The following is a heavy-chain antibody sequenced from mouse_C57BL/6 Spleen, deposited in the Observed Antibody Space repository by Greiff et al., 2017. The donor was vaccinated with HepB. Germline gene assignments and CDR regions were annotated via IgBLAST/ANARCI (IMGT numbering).Heavy chain of an antibody. CDR2: ISDGGSYT. D-gene: IGHD3-2*02. CDR3: ARGLDSSAWFAY. J-gene: IGHJ3*01. CDR1: GFTFSSYA. Sequence: EVMLVESGGGLVKPGGSLKLSCAASGFTFSSYAMSWVRQTPEKRLEWVATISDGGSYTYYPDNVKGRFTISRDNAKNNLYLQMSHLKSEDTAMYYCARGLDSSAWFAYWGQGTLVTVSA. V-gene: IGHV5-4*03.